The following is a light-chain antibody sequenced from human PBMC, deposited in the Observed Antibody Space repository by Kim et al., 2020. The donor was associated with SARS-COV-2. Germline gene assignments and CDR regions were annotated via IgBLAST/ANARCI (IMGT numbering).Light chain of an antibody. V-gene: IGKV3-20*01. CDR2: AAS. Sequence: DTELTQSPCTLSLSPGERATLSCRASQSVSSSYLTWYQQQPGQAPRLVIFAASSRATGIPDRFSGSGSGTDFTLTISRLEPEDFSVYYCKHYGTFGQGTKVDIK. CDR3: KHYGT. CDR1: QSVSSSY. J-gene: IGKJ1*01.